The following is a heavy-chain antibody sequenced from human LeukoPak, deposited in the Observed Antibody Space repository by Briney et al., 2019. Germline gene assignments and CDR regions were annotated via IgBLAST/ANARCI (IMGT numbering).Heavy chain of an antibody. CDR1: GFTFSSYA. V-gene: IGHV3-30*02. Sequence: GRSLRLSCAASGFTFSSYAMHWVRQAPGKGLEWVAFTREDGGEKYYADSVRGRFTISRDNSDTTLFLQMSSLRAEDTAVYYCAKEGLVPQDAFDIWGQGTKVIVSS. J-gene: IGHJ3*02. CDR2: TREDGGEK. CDR3: AKEGLVPQDAFDI.